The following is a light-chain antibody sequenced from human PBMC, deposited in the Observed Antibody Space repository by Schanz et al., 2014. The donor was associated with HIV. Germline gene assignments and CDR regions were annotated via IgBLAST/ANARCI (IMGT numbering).Light chain of an antibody. Sequence: DLQMTQSPSSLSASVGDRVTITCRASQSISSYLNWYQQKPGKAPKLLIHAASSLQSGVPLRFSGSGSGTDFTLTISSLQPEDFATYFCQQSYSNPRTFGQGTKVEI. J-gene: IGKJ1*01. V-gene: IGKV1-39*01. CDR3: QQSYSNPRT. CDR2: AAS. CDR1: QSISSY.